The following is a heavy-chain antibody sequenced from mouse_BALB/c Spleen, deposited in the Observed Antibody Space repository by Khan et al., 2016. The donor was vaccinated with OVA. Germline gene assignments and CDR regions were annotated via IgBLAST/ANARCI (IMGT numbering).Heavy chain of an antibody. D-gene: IGHD1-1*01. CDR2: IYPGDGNS. V-gene: IGHV1-87*01. CDR1: GYTFTSYW. J-gene: IGHJ2*01. CDR3: ARGGITTGYFDY. Sequence: QVQLQQSGTELARPGASVKLSCKASGYTFTSYWMQWVKQRPGQGLEWIGAIYPGDGNSRYTQQFKGKATLTADKSSSTAYMQLSSLASEGSAVYYCARGGITTGYFDYWGQGTTLTVSS.